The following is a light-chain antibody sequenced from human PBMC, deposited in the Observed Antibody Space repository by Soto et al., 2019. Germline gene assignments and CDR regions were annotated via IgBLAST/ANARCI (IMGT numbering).Light chain of an antibody. J-gene: IGKJ1*01. Sequence: IQMTQSPSPLSSSTGDRVTITCRASQGISSYLAWYQQKPGKAPKLLIYAASTLQSGVPSRFSGSGSGTDFTLTISCLQSEDFATYYCQQYYSYPRTFGQGTKVDI. CDR1: QGISSY. CDR3: QQYYSYPRT. V-gene: IGKV1-8*01. CDR2: AAS.